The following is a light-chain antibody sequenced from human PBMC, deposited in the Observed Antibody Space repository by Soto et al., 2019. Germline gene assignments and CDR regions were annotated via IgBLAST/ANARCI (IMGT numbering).Light chain of an antibody. CDR3: ETWDTNVVV. J-gene: IGLJ2*01. CDR2: LEGSGSY. CDR1: SGHSTCI. Sequence: QLVLTQSSSASASLGSSVKLTCTLSSGHSTCIIAWHQQQPGKAPRYLMKLEGSGSYNKGSGIPDRFSGSSSGADRYLTISNLQFEDEADYYCETWDTNVVVFGGGTKLTVL. V-gene: IGLV4-60*02.